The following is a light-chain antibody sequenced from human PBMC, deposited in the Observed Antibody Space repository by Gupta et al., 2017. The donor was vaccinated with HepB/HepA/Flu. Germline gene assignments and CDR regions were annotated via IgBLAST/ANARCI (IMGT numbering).Light chain of an antibody. J-gene: IGLJ2*01. CDR2: DVS. CDR1: SNDVGGYNY. V-gene: IGLV2-14*03. Sequence: QSALTQPASVSGSPGQSITISCTGTSNDVGGYNYVSWYQLRPGKAPKLMIYDVSQRPAGVANRFSGSKSGNTASLTISGRQAEDEADYYGGSDTRTTSRVFGGGTKLTVL. CDR3: GSDTRTTSRV.